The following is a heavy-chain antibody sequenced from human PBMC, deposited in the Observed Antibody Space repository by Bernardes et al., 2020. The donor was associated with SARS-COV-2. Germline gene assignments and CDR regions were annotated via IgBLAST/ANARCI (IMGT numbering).Heavy chain of an antibody. Sequence: GSLRLSCAASGYTFSSYWVHWARQAPGKGLVWVSGISEDGSAIRSADSVKGRFTISRDNAKNTLFLQMSSLTAEDTAVYYCARGSGYYYFDFWGQGTLVTVSS. J-gene: IGHJ4*02. CDR2: ISEDGSAI. CDR1: GYTFSSYW. D-gene: IGHD5-12*01. V-gene: IGHV3-74*01. CDR3: ARGSGYYYFDF.